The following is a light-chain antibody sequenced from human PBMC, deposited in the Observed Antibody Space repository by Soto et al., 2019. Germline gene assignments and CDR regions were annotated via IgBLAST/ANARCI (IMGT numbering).Light chain of an antibody. CDR3: QHYANSVWT. Sequence: EIVLTQSPGTLSLSPGERATLSCRASQSVSNTNLVWYQQKRGQAPRLLIYDASIRGTGVPDRFRGSGSGTDFTLTINRLEPEDFAVYFCQHYANSVWTFCQGTKVEIK. V-gene: IGKV3-20*01. J-gene: IGKJ1*01. CDR2: DAS. CDR1: QSVSNTN.